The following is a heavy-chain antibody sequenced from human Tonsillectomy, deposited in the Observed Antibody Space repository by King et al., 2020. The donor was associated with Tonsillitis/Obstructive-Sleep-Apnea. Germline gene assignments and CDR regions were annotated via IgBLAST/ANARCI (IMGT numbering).Heavy chain of an antibody. CDR2: IDHSGST. CDR3: AREITTDAFDI. Sequence: VQLQQWGTELLKPSETLSLTCAVYGGSFSGYYWSWIRQLPGKGLEWIGEIDHSGSTNYNPSLKSRVTISVDTSKNQFSLKLSSVTAADTAVYYCAREITTDAFDIWGQGTMVTVSS. J-gene: IGHJ3*02. CDR1: GGSFSGYY. D-gene: IGHD3-3*01. V-gene: IGHV4-34*01.